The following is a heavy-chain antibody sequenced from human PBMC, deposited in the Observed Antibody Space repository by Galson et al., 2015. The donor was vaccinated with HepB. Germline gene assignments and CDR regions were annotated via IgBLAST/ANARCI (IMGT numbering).Heavy chain of an antibody. Sequence: SLRLACAASGFTFSSYAMSWVRQAPGKGLEWVSAISGSGGSTYYADSVKGRFTISRDNSKNTLYLQMNSLRAEDTAVYYCAKERYYYDSSGSQVPLFDYWGQGTLVTVSS. CDR1: GFTFSSYA. CDR3: AKERYYYDSSGSQVPLFDY. CDR2: ISGSGGST. V-gene: IGHV3-23*01. J-gene: IGHJ4*02. D-gene: IGHD3-22*01.